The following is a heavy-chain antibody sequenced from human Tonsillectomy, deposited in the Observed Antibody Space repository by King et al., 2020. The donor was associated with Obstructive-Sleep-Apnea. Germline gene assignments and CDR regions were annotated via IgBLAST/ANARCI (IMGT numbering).Heavy chain of an antibody. Sequence: VQLQESGPGLVKPSETLSLTCTVSGYSISSGYYWGWIRQPPGKGLEWIGSIFHSGSTYYNPSLKSRVTILVDTSKNQFSLKLSSVTAADTAVYYCASTVVVPAAIPGGYFDYWGQGTLVTVSS. V-gene: IGHV4-38-2*02. CDR1: GYSISSGYY. CDR2: IFHSGST. D-gene: IGHD2-2*01. J-gene: IGHJ4*02. CDR3: ASTVVVPAAIPGGYFDY.